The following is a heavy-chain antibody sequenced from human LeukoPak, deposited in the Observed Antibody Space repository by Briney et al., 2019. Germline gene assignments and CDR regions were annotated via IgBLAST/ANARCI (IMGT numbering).Heavy chain of an antibody. J-gene: IGHJ4*02. V-gene: IGHV3-21*01. CDR3: AREPYYDFWSGYYIH. CDR1: GFTFSSYS. D-gene: IGHD3-3*01. CDR2: ISSSSSYI. Sequence: PGGSLRLSCVASGFTFSSYSMNWVRQAPGKGLEWVSSISSSSSYIYYADSVKGRFTISRDNAKNSLYLQMNSLRAEDTAVYYCAREPYYDFWSGYYIHWGQGTLVTVSS.